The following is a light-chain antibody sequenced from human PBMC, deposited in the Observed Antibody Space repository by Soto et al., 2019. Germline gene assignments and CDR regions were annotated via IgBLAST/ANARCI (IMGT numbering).Light chain of an antibody. V-gene: IGKV2-30*01. J-gene: IGKJ1*01. Sequence: DVMTQSPLSLPVTLGQPASISCRSSQSLVYSDGNTSMNWFQQRPGQSPRRLIYKVSNRDSGVPDRFSGSASGTDFTLKISRVEAEDFGVYYCMQGKHWPPTFGQGTKVEIK. CDR2: KVS. CDR1: QSLVYSDGNTS. CDR3: MQGKHWPPT.